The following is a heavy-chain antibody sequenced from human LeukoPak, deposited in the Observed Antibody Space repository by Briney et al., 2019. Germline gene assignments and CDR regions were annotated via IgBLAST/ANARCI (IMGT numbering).Heavy chain of an antibody. CDR2: ISAYNGNT. D-gene: IGHD3-22*01. CDR3: AKGAPRNYYDSSGGFDY. CDR1: GYTFTSYG. J-gene: IGHJ4*02. V-gene: IGHV1-18*01. Sequence: ASVKVSCKASGYTFTSYGISWVRQAPGQGLEWMGWISAYNGNTNYAQKLQGRVTMTTDTSTSTAYMELRSLRSDDTAVYYCAKGAPRNYYDSSGGFDYWGQGTLVTVSS.